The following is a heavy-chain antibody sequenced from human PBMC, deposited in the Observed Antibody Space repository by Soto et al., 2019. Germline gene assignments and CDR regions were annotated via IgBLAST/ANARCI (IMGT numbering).Heavy chain of an antibody. CDR2: MNPFSGNA. CDR1: GYTFTSYD. CDR3: TRGQGNH. V-gene: IGHV1-8*01. J-gene: IGHJ4*02. Sequence: ASVKVSCKASGYTFTSYDIYWVRQATEQGLEWMGWMNPFSGNAVYTQKFQDRVTMTRDTSINTAYMEMSGLRSEDTAVYYCTRGQGNHWGQGSLVTVSS.